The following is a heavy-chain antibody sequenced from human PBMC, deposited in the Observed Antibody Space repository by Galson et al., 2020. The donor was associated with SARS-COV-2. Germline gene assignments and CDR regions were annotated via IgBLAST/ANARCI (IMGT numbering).Heavy chain of an antibody. J-gene: IGHJ4*02. Sequence: GESLKISCGASGFGFSYYWMSWVRQAPGRGLEWVASIKHDGSGKFYVDSVKGRFTISRDNPKNSLFLQMNNLIVEDTAVYHCARVDCSGGSCYPGNYWGQGTLVTVSS. CDR1: GFGFSYYW. D-gene: IGHD2-15*01. CDR3: ARVDCSGGSCYPGNY. CDR2: IKHDGSGK. V-gene: IGHV3-7*03.